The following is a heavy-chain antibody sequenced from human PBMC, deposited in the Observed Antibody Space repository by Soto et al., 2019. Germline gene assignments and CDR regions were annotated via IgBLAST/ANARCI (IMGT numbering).Heavy chain of an antibody. Sequence: EVQLVESGGGLVQPGGSLRLSCAASGFTVSSNYMSWVRQAPGKGLEWVSVIYSGGSTYYADSVKGRFTISRDNSKNTXYLQMNSLRAEDTAVYYCARVPLDYGCNWVHAFDIWGQGTMVTVSS. V-gene: IGHV3-66*01. CDR3: ARVPLDYGCNWVHAFDI. CDR1: GFTVSSNY. D-gene: IGHD3-16*01. J-gene: IGHJ3*02. CDR2: IYSGGST.